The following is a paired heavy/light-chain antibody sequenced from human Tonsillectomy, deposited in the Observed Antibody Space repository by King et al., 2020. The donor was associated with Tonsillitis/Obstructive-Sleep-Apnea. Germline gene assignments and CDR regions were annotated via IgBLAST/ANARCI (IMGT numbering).Light chain of an antibody. J-gene: IGLJ3*02. V-gene: IGLV2-23*01. CDR1: SSDVGSYNL. CDR2: EGS. CDR3: CSYAGSSTLV. Sequence: QSALTQPASVSGSPGQSITISCTGTSSDVGSYNLVSWYQHHPGKAPKLMIYEGSKRPSGVSNRFSGSKSGNTASLTISGLQAEDEADYYCCSYAGSSTLVFGGGTKLTVL.
Heavy chain of an antibody. CDR1: GLTFSTYA. J-gene: IGHJ4*02. CDR3: AKASGYYYVDYFDC. D-gene: IGHD3-22*01. Sequence: EVHLLESGGGLVQPGGSLRLSCAASGLTFSTYAMSWVRQAPGKGLEWVSIISGSGDSTYYADSVKGRFTISRDNSKHTLYLQMNSLRAEDTAVYYCAKASGYYYVDYFDCWGQGTLVTVSS. V-gene: IGHV3-23*01. CDR2: ISGSGDST.